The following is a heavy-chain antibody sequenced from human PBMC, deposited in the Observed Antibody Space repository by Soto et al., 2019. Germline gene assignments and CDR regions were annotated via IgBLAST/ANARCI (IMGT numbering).Heavy chain of an antibody. J-gene: IGHJ6*02. D-gene: IGHD2-2*01. V-gene: IGHV4-4*02. Sequence: QVQLQESGPGLVKPSGTLSLTCAVSGGSISSSNWWSWVRQPPGKGLEWIGEIYHSGSTNYNPPLKRRVTISVDKSKNQFSLKLSSVTAADTAVYYCARGTRRAAAMSFYYGMDVWGQGTTVTVSS. CDR3: ARGTRRAAAMSFYYGMDV. CDR2: IYHSGST. CDR1: GGSISSSNW.